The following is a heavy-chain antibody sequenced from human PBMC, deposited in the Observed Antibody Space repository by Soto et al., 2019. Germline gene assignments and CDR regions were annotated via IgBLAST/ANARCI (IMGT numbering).Heavy chain of an antibody. CDR3: ARRTSAAAGILMYNWLDP. D-gene: IGHD6-13*01. V-gene: IGHV4-59*08. Sequence: PSETLSLTCTVSGGSISSYYWSWIRQPPGKGLEWIGYIYYSGSTNYNPSLKSRVTISVDTSKNQFSLKLSSVTAADTAVYYCARRTSAAAGILMYNWLDPWGQGTLVTVSS. CDR1: GGSISSYY. J-gene: IGHJ5*02. CDR2: IYYSGST.